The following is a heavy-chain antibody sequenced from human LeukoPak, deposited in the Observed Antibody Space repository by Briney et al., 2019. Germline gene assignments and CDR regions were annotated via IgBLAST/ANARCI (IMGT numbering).Heavy chain of an antibody. V-gene: IGHV4-30-2*01. CDR2: IYHSGGT. CDR3: ARVWDTAFDY. J-gene: IGHJ4*02. D-gene: IGHD5-18*01. CDR1: GGSISSGGYS. Sequence: SQTLSLTCAVSGGSISSGGYSWSWIRQPPGKGLEWIGYIYHSGGTYYNPSLKSRVTISVDRSKNQFSLKLSSVTAADTAVYYCARVWDTAFDYWGQGTLVTVSS.